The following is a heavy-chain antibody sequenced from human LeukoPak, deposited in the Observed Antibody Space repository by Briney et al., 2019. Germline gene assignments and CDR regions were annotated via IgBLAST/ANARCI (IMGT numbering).Heavy chain of an antibody. V-gene: IGHV3-23*01. CDR1: GFTLRSYH. CDR2: ISGSAGAT. J-gene: IGHJ6*04. CDR3: STSPSWGV. Sequence: GGSLRLFCSVSGFTLRSYHMSWVRQAPGKGLEWVSCISGSAGATYYADSVKGRFTFSRDNSKNTLYLQMNSLRADDTAVYYCSTSPSWGVWGKGTTVTVSS. D-gene: IGHD3-16*01.